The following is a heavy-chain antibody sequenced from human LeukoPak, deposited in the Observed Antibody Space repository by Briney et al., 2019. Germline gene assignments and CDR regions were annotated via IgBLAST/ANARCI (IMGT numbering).Heavy chain of an antibody. CDR2: INHSGST. CDR1: GESFSGYY. CDR3: ARAQDRGYGDY. J-gene: IGHJ4*02. V-gene: IGHV4-34*01. Sequence: PSETLSLTCAVYGESFSGYYWSWIRQPPGKGLEWIGEINHSGSTNYNPSLQSRVTISVDTSKNQFSLRLSSVTAADTAVYYCARAQDRGYGDYWGQGTLVTVSS. D-gene: IGHD5-12*01.